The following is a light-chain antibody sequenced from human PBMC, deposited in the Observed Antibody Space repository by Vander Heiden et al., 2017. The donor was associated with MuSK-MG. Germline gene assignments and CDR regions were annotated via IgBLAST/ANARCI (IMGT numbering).Light chain of an antibody. J-gene: IGKJ4*01. CDR1: QSVSSSY. V-gene: IGKV3-20*01. CDR2: GAS. Sequence: EIVLTQSPGTLSLSPGERATLSCRASQSVSSSYLNWYQQKPGQAPRLLIYGASSRANGIPDRFSGSGYVTDFTLTSSRREHEDFAVYYWHQVSSSITFGRGTKVDIK. CDR3: HQVSSSIT.